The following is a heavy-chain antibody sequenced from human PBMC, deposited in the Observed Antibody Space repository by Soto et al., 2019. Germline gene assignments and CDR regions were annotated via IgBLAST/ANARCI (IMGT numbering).Heavy chain of an antibody. CDR2: MNPNSGNK. CDR1: GYTFTSYD. V-gene: IGHV1-8*01. CDR3: ARVHPYYYYMDV. Sequence: QVQLVQSGAEVKKPGASVKVSCKASGYTFTSYDINWVRQATGQGLEWMGWMNPNSGNKGYAQKFQGRVTMTRNTSISTAYMELSSLRSEDTAVYYCARVHPYYYYMDVWGKGTTVTVSS. J-gene: IGHJ6*03.